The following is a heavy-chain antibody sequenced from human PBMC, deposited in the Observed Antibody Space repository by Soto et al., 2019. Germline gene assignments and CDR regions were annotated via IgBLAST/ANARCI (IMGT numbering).Heavy chain of an antibody. J-gene: IGHJ4*02. V-gene: IGHV3-23*01. D-gene: IGHD4-17*01. CDR1: GFTFSSYA. CDR2: ISNSGGSR. CDR3: AKSYGDGYYFDY. Sequence: EVQLLESGGGWVQPGGSLRLSCAASGFTFSSYAMSWVRQTPERGLECVSAISNSGGSRYYADVVKGRFTISRDNSKNMVYLQVNSLRAEDTAVYYCAKSYGDGYYFDYWGQGTLVTVSS.